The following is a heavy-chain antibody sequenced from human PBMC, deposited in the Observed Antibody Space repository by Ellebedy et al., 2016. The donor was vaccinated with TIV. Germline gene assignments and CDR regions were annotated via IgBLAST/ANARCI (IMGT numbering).Heavy chain of an antibody. V-gene: IGHV4-59*01. D-gene: IGHD1-26*01. J-gene: IGHJ4*02. CDR3: ARGGAWDQRVDFFDF. CDR1: GGSISSYY. CDR2: IYYSGST. Sequence: SETLSLTCTVSGGSISSYYWSWIRQPPGKRLEWIGYIYYSGSTNYSPSLRSRVTMSVDTSKNQCSLQLTSVTTADTAVYYCARGGAWDQRVDFFDFWGQGTLVSVSS.